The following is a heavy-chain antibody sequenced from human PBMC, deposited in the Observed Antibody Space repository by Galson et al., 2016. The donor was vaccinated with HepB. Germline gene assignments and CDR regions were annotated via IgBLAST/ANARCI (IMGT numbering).Heavy chain of an antibody. V-gene: IGHV3-33*06. CDR1: GFTFSSYG. CDR3: AKDPIQCGGDCTRASYYFDY. D-gene: IGHD2-21*02. Sequence: SLRLSCAASGFTFSSYGMHWVRQAPGKGLEWVAVIWHDGSNKYYADSVKGRFTISRDNSKNTLYLQMNSLRAEDTAVYYCAKDPIQCGGDCTRASYYFDYWGQGLLVTVSS. J-gene: IGHJ4*02. CDR2: IWHDGSNK.